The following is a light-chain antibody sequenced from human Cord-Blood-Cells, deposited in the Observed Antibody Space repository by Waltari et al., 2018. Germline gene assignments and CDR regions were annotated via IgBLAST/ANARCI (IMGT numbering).Light chain of an antibody. CDR3: MQALQTPLT. V-gene: IGKV2-28*01. CDR2: LGS. CDR1: QSLLHSNGSNY. Sequence: DIVMTQSPLSLPVTPGEPASISCRSSQSLLHSNGSNYLYWYLKKPGQSPQLLIYLGSSRACGVPDRCSGSGSGTDFTLKISRVEAEDVGVYYCMQALQTPLTFGGGTKVEIK. J-gene: IGKJ4*01.